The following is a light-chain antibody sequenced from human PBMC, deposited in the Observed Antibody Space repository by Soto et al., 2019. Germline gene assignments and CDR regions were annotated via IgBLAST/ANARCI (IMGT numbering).Light chain of an antibody. J-gene: IGLJ2*01. CDR2: EVT. CDR3: SSYTSSTTPV. CDR1: SSDVGGYAY. Sequence: QSALTQPASVSGSPGQSITISCTGTSSDVGGYAYVSWYQQYPGKAPKLVISEVTNRPSGISHRFSGSRSGNTVSLTISGLQADDEADYYCSSYTSSTTPVFGGGTKLTVL. V-gene: IGLV2-14*01.